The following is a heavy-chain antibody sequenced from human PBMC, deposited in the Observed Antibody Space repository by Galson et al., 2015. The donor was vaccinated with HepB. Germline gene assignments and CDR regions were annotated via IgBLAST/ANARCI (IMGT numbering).Heavy chain of an antibody. Sequence: LSLTCAVSGYSISSGYYWGWIRQPPGKGLEWIGSIYHSGSTYYNPSLKSRVTISVDTSKNRFSLKLSSVTAADTAVYYCAIYGDSIFNWFDPWGQGTLVTVSS. CDR3: AIYGDSIFNWFDP. V-gene: IGHV4-38-2*01. CDR2: IYHSGST. D-gene: IGHD4-17*01. J-gene: IGHJ5*02. CDR1: GYSISSGYY.